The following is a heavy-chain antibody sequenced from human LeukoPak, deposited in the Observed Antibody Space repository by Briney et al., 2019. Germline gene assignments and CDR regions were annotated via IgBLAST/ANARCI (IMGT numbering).Heavy chain of an antibody. V-gene: IGHV4-4*07. CDR2: IYTSGST. J-gene: IGHJ6*03. D-gene: IGHD2-15*01. CDR1: GGSISSYY. Sequence: SETLSLTCTVSGGSISSYYWSWIRQPAGKGLEWIGRIYTSGSTNYNPSLKSRVTMSVDTSKNQFSLKLSSVTAADTAVYYCARDSRVELPYAHTHYNMDVWGKGTTVTVSS. CDR3: ARDSRVELPYAHTHYNMDV.